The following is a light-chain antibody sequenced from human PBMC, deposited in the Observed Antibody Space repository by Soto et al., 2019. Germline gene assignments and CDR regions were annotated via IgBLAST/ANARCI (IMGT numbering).Light chain of an antibody. CDR1: SSNIGRNT. J-gene: IGLJ1*01. Sequence: QAVLTQPPSASGTPGQRVTISCSGSSSNIGRNTVNWYQQLPGTAPKLLIFSDDQRPSGVPDRFSGSKSGTSASLAISGLQSEDEADYYCASWDDSLNGLYVFGTGIKVTLL. CDR3: ASWDDSLNGLYV. V-gene: IGLV1-44*01. CDR2: SDD.